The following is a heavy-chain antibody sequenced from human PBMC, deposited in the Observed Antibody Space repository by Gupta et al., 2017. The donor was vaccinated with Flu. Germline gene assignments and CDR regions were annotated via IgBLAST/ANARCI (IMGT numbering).Heavy chain of an antibody. CDR3: AKDSSYYGDPLGYAAY. D-gene: IGHD4-17*01. Sequence: LLESGGGSVQPGVSLRLSCAASGFQLTDFAINWVRQAPGKGLQWVSSITGGGDATYFADSVRGRFSITRDKSKNTVFLQMNSRTASDTAIYDCAKDSSYYGDPLGYAAYWG. CDR1: GFQLTDFA. CDR2: ITGGGDAT. V-gene: IGHV3-23*01. J-gene: IGHJ4*03.